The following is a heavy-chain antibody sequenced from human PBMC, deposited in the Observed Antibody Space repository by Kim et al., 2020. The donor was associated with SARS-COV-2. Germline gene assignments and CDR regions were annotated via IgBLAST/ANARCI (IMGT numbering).Heavy chain of an antibody. CDR1: GFTFDDYA. CDR3: AKDNGPNILTGYMDV. CDR2: LSWNSGSI. V-gene: IGHV3-9*01. D-gene: IGHD3-9*01. Sequence: GGSLRLSCAASGFTFDDYAMHWVRQAPGKGLAWVSGLSWNSGSIGYADSVKGRFTISRDNAKNSLYLQMNSLRAEDTALYYCAKDNGPNILTGYMDVWGQGTTVTVPS. J-gene: IGHJ6*02.